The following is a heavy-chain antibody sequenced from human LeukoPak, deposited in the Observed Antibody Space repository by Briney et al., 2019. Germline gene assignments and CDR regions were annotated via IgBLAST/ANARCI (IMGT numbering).Heavy chain of an antibody. CDR3: ARVFTVRGVISFDC. Sequence: SQTLSLTCAVSGGSISSGGYSWSWIRQPPGKGLEWIGYIYHSGSTYYNPSLKSRVTISVDRSKNQFSLKLSSVTAADTAVYYCARVFTVRGVISFDCWGQGTLVTVSS. J-gene: IGHJ4*02. CDR2: IYHSGST. D-gene: IGHD3-10*01. CDR1: GGSISSGGYS. V-gene: IGHV4-30-2*01.